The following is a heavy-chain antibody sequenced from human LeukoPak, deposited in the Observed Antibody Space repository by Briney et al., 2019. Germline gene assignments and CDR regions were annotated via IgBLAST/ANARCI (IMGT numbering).Heavy chain of an antibody. CDR3: ARVVAGSVYNYGMDV. CDR1: GYTFSTYV. D-gene: IGHD6-19*01. V-gene: IGHV3-30*01. CDR2: ILYDGSNK. Sequence: PGGSLRLSCAASGYTFSTYVMHWVRQAPGKGLQWVAVILYDGSNKSYADSVKGRFIISRDNSKDALYLQMNSLTAEDTAVYYCARVVAGSVYNYGMDVWGQGTTVTVSS. J-gene: IGHJ6*02.